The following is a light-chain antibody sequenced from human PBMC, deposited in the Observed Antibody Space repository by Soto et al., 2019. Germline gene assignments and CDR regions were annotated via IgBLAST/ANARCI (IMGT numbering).Light chain of an antibody. V-gene: IGKV1-39*01. J-gene: IGKJ1*01. Sequence: DIQMTQSPSSLSASVEDRVIITCRASQSISNHLNWYQQKPGKAPKLLIFAASSLQSGVPSRFSGSRSGPDFTLTISSLQPEDFATYYCQQSYSSPPTFGQGTKLDMK. CDR2: AAS. CDR1: QSISNH. CDR3: QQSYSSPPT.